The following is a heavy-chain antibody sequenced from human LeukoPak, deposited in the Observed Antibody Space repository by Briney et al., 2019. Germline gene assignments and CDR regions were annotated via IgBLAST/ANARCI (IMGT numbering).Heavy chain of an antibody. D-gene: IGHD6-13*01. Sequence: GGSLRLSCAASGFTFSSNAMSWVRQAPGKGLEWVSAISGSGGSTYYADSVKGRFTISRDNSKNTLYLQMNSLRAEDTAVYYCAKALHSSSWYVPSFDYWGQGTLVTVSS. CDR3: AKALHSSSWYVPSFDY. J-gene: IGHJ4*02. CDR2: ISGSGGST. V-gene: IGHV3-23*01. CDR1: GFTFSSNA.